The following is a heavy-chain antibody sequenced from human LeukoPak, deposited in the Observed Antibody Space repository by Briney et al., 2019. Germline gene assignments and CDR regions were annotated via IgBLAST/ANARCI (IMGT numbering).Heavy chain of an antibody. V-gene: IGHV4-59*01. Sequence: NSSETLSLTCTISGGSISSNYWSWIRQPPGKGLEWIGYIYYTGSTNYNPSLKSRVTISVDTSKNQFSLKLSSMTAADTAFYYCARDRYGSGTLVYWGQGTLVTVSS. CDR2: IYYTGST. J-gene: IGHJ4*02. D-gene: IGHD3-10*01. CDR1: GGSISSNY. CDR3: ARDRYGSGTLVY.